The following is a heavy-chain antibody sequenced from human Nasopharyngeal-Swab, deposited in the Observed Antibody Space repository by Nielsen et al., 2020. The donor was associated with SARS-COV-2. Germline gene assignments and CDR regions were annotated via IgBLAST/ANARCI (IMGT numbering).Heavy chain of an antibody. V-gene: IGHV3-21*01. CDR1: GFTFSRHS. D-gene: IGHD3-16*02. J-gene: IGHJ6*02. CDR2: ITSSSSFI. CDR3: ARETLSPGYGMDV. Sequence: GGSLRLSCAASGFTFSRHSLNWVRQAPGKGLEWVSSITSSSSFINYAASAKGRFIISRDNAKNSLDLQMNSLRADDTAVYYCARETLSPGYGMDVWGQGTTVTVSS.